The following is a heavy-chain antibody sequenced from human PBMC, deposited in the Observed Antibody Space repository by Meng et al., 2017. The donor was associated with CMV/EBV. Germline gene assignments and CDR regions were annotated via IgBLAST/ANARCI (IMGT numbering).Heavy chain of an antibody. V-gene: IGHV3-23*01. CDR2: ISGSGGST. D-gene: IGHD5-12*01. J-gene: IGHJ4*02. CDR1: GFTFSSYA. Sequence: GESLKISCAASGFTFSSYAMSWVRQAPGKGLEWVSAISGSGGSTYYADSVKGRFTISRDNSKNTLYLQMNSLRAEDTAVYYCAKDGYSGYDYDYWGQGTLVTVSS. CDR3: AKDGYSGYDYDY.